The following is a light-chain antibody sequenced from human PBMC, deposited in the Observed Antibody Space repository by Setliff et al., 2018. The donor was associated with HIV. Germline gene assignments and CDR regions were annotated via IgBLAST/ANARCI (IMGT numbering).Light chain of an antibody. V-gene: IGLV2-11*01. CDR1: SSDVGGYNY. Sequence: QSALTQPRSVSGSPGQSVTISCTGTSSDVGGYNYVSWYQQHPGKAPILMIYDVSKRPSGVPNRFSGSKSGNTASLTISGLQAEDEADYYCCSYAGSYTLVFGTGTKGTVL. J-gene: IGLJ1*01. CDR3: CSYAGSYTLV. CDR2: DVS.